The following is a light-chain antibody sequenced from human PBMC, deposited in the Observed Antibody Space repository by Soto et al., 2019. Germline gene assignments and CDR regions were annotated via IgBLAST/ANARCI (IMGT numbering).Light chain of an antibody. CDR1: SSDVGAYNY. CDR2: DVN. J-gene: IGLJ2*01. CDR3: TSWTTSTTMK. Sequence: QSALTQPASVSGSPGQSITISCTGTSSDVGAYNYVSWYQQHPGKAPKLMIYDVNIRPSGVSNRFSGSKFGNTASLTISGLQAEDEADYYCTSWTTSTTMKFGGGTKLTVL. V-gene: IGLV2-14*01.